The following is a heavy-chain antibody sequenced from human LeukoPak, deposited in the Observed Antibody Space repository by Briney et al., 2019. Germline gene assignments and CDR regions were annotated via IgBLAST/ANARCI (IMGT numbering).Heavy chain of an antibody. D-gene: IGHD4-17*01. Sequence: ASVKVSCKASGYTFTSYGISWVRQAPGQGLEWMGWINPNSGGTNYAQKFQGRVTMTRDTSISTAYMELSRLRSDDTAVYYCARGVVTVPLDVWGQGTTVTVSS. CDR1: GYTFTSYG. CDR2: INPNSGGT. J-gene: IGHJ6*02. V-gene: IGHV1-2*02. CDR3: ARGVVTVPLDV.